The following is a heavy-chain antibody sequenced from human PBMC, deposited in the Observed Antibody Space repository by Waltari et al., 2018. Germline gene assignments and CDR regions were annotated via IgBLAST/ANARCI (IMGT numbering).Heavy chain of an antibody. D-gene: IGHD2-8*02. V-gene: IGHV3-21*01. Sequence: EVQLVESGGGLVKPGGSLRLSCAASGFTFSSYSMNWVRQAPGKGLEWVSSISRSSSYIYYADSVKGRFTISRDNAKNSLYLQMNSLRAEDTAVYYCARDRRVTGIDYWGQGTLVTVSS. CDR3: ARDRRVTGIDY. J-gene: IGHJ4*02. CDR1: GFTFSSYS. CDR2: ISRSSSYI.